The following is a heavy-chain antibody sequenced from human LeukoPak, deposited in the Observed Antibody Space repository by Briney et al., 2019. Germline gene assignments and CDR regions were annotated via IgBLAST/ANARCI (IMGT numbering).Heavy chain of an antibody. D-gene: IGHD5-12*01. Sequence: PGGSLRLSCAASGFTFSSYWMSWVRQAPGKGLEWVANIKQDGSEKYYVDSVKGRFTISRDNAKNSLYLQMNSLRAEDTAVYYCARVAIVKGKSSRFDPWGQGTLVTVSS. CDR1: GFTFSSYW. J-gene: IGHJ5*02. CDR3: ARVAIVKGKSSRFDP. V-gene: IGHV3-7*01. CDR2: IKQDGSEK.